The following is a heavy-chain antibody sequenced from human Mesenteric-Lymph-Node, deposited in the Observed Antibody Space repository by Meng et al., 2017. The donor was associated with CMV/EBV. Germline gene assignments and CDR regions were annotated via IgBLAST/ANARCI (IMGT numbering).Heavy chain of an antibody. CDR2: IFHSGTT. J-gene: IGHJ6*02. V-gene: IGHV4-38-2*02. D-gene: IGHD3-10*01. CDR1: GFSISNGYY. CDR3: ASLSMVRGVIPSGDV. Sequence: GSLRLSCTVSGFSISNGYYWAWIRQTPGRGLKWIGSIFHSGTTHYNPSLKSRVTLSLDTSNNQFSLKLSSVTAADTAVYYCASLSMVRGVIPSGDVWGQGTTVTVSS.